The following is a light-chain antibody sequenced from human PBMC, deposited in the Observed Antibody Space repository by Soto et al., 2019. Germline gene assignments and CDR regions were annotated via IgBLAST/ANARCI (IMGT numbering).Light chain of an antibody. Sequence: QSVLTQPASVSGSPGQSITISCTGTSSDVGAYNYVSWYQQHPGKAPKVMIYDVSNRPSGISNRFSGSKSGNTASLTISGLQAEDEADYSCMSYTRSSTYVFGTGTKVTVL. CDR1: SSDVGAYNY. J-gene: IGLJ1*01. CDR3: MSYTRSSTYV. V-gene: IGLV2-14*01. CDR2: DVS.